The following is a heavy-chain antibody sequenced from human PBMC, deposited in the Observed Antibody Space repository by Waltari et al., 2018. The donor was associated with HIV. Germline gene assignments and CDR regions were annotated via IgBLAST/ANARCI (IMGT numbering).Heavy chain of an antibody. CDR2: IYYSGST. Sequence: QLQLQESGPGLVQPSETLSLTCTVSGGPISSSSYYWGWIRQPPGKGLERIGSIYYSGSTYYNPSLKSRVTISVDTSKNQFSLKLSSVTAADTAVYYCARSDYYDSSGYYHYCDYWGQGTLVTVSS. J-gene: IGHJ4*02. V-gene: IGHV4-39*07. D-gene: IGHD3-22*01. CDR3: ARSDYYDSSGYYHYCDY. CDR1: GGPISSSSYY.